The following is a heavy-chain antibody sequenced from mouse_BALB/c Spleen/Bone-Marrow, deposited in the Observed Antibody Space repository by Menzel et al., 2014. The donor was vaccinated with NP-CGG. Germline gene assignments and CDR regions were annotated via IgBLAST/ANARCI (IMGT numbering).Heavy chain of an antibody. CDR3: AKNWGYGYAMDD. D-gene: IGHD3-1*01. J-gene: IGHJ4*01. Sequence: QVQLQQSGPGLVQPSQSLSITCTVSGFSLTSYGVHWIRQSPGKGLEWLGVIWRGGSTDYNAAFMSRLSITKDNSKSQVFFKMNSLQADDTAIYYCAKNWGYGYAMDDWGQGTSVTVSS. CDR1: GFSLTSYG. CDR2: IWRGGST. V-gene: IGHV2-5*01.